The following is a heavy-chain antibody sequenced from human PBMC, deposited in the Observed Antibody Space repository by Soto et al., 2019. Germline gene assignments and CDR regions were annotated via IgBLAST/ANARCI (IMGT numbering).Heavy chain of an antibody. CDR1: GFPFSSHW. D-gene: IGHD4-17*01. J-gene: IGHJ4*02. CDR2: IKQDGSEK. V-gene: IGHV3-7*01. Sequence: PGGALRLSCAASGFPFSSHWMRWVRQAPGKGLEWVANIKQDGSEKYYVDSVKGRFTISRDNAKNSLYLQMNSLRAEDTAVYYCARTDYGDYDYWGQGTLVTVSS. CDR3: ARTDYGDYDY.